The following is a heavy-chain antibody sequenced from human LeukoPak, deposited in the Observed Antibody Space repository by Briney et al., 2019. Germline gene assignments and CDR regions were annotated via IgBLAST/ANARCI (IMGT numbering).Heavy chain of an antibody. CDR3: AKAPRFGDHAAEYFYYYMGV. V-gene: IGHV3-53*01. Sequence: PGGSLRLSCTVSGFTVSSNSMSWVRQAPGKGLEWVSFIYSGTIHYSDSVKGRFTISRDNSKNTLYLQMNSLRVDDTAVYYCAKAPRFGDHAAEYFYYYMGVWGKGTTVTVSS. CDR2: IYSGTI. D-gene: IGHD3-16*01. CDR1: GFTVSSNS. J-gene: IGHJ6*03.